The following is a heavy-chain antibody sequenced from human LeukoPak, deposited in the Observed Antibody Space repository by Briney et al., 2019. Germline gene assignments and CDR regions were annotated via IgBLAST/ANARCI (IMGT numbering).Heavy chain of an antibody. D-gene: IGHD1-26*01. CDR2: ITGGAENT. V-gene: IGHV3-23*01. J-gene: IGHJ4*02. CDR3: AKVLSGSQDY. Sequence: GGSLRLSCAASGFTFSGHAMSWVRQAPGKGLKWLSTITGGAENTYYADSVKGRFTISRDSSKNTVYLQMNSLRVEDTAVYYCAKVLSGSQDYWGQGTLVTVFS. CDR1: GFTFSGHA.